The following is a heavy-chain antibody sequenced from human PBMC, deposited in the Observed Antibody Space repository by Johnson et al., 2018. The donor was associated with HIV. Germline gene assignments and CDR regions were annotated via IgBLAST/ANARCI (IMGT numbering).Heavy chain of an antibody. D-gene: IGHD2-21*01. CDR2: ISSDGSNK. Sequence: QVQLVESGGGVVQPGRSLRVSCAASGFSFSSYGMHWVRQAPGKGLEWVAVISSDGSNKYFADSVKGRFIISRDNSKNTLYLQMNSLTTEDTAAYYCARGGGCGGDCYSGFDAFDIWGQGTMVTVSS. CDR1: GFSFSSYG. V-gene: IGHV3-30*03. J-gene: IGHJ3*02. CDR3: ARGGGCGGDCYSGFDAFDI.